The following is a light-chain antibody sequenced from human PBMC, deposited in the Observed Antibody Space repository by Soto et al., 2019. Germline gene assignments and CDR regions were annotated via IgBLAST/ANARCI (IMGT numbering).Light chain of an antibody. Sequence: QSVLTQPASVSGSPGQSITISCTGTSSDVDAYNYVSWYQQHPGNAPNLMIYDVSNRPSGVSNRFSGSKSGNTASLTISGLQAEDEADYYCTSYTGSGTRLYGFGTGTKVTVL. J-gene: IGLJ1*01. V-gene: IGLV2-14*01. CDR3: TSYTGSGTRLYG. CDR1: SSDVDAYNY. CDR2: DVS.